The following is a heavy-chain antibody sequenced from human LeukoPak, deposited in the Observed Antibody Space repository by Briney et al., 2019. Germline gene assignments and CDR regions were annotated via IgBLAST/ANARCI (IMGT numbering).Heavy chain of an antibody. CDR3: ARGPSSGYYGSGSYYNGDY. CDR2: IIPIFGTA. V-gene: IGHV1-69*13. J-gene: IGHJ4*02. D-gene: IGHD3-10*01. Sequence: SVKVSCKASGGTFSSYAISWVRQAPGQGLEWMGGIIPIFGTANYAQKFQGRVTITADESTSTANMELSSLRSEDTAVYYCARGPSSGYYGSGSYYNGDYWGQGTLVTVSS. CDR1: GGTFSSYA.